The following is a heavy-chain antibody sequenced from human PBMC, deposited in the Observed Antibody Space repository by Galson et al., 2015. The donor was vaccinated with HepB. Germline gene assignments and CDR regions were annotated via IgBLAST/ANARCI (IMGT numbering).Heavy chain of an antibody. D-gene: IGHD3-22*01. V-gene: IGHV3-23*01. CDR1: GFTFSSYT. J-gene: IGHJ4*02. CDR3: AKGGSSTYFYGVMNY. Sequence: SLRLSCAASGFTFSSYTMSWVRQAPGKGLEWVSAISGSGVNTYYADSVKGRFTISRDSSKNTLYLQMNSLRAEDTAVYYCAKGGSSTYFYGVMNYWGQGTLVTVSS. CDR2: ISGSGVNT.